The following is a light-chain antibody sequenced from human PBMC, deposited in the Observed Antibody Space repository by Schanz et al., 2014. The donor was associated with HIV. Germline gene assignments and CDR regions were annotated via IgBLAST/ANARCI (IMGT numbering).Light chain of an antibody. CDR3: LLYYGGGRPWM. V-gene: IGLV7-43*01. CDR2: NTT. CDR1: SGAVTRGSY. Sequence: QAVVTQEPSLTVSPGGTVTLTCASSSGAVTRGSYANWFQQKPGRPPRALIYNTTLRYSWTPARFSGSLLGGKAALTVSGLQPEDEADYFCLLYYGGGRPWMFGGGTKLTVL. J-gene: IGLJ3*02.